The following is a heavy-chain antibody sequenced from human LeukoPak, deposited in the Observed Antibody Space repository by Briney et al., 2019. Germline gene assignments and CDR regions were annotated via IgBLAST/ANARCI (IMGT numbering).Heavy chain of an antibody. V-gene: IGHV3-30*04. CDR3: ARDSGYHYGMDV. J-gene: IGHJ6*02. CDR2: ISYDGSDK. CDR1: GFTYSSYA. Sequence: GRSLRLSCAASGFTYSSYAMHWVRQAPGKVLEWVALISYDGSDKYYADSVKGRSTLSRDNSKNTLYLQMNSLRAEDSAVYYCARDSGYHYGMDVWGQGTTVTVSS.